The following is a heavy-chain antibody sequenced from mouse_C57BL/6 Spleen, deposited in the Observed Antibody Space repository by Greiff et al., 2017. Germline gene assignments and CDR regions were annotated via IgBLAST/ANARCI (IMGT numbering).Heavy chain of an antibody. J-gene: IGHJ4*01. CDR2: IDPSDSET. CDR1: GYTFTSYW. D-gene: IGHD2-1*01. V-gene: IGHV1-52*01. CDR3: ATYGNNYYAMDY. Sequence: QVQLQQSGAELVRPGSSVKLSCKASGYTFTSYWMHWVKQRPIQGLEWIGNIDPSDSETHYNQKFKDKATLTVDKSSITAYMQLSSLTSEDSAVYYCATYGNNYYAMDYWGQGTSVTVSS.